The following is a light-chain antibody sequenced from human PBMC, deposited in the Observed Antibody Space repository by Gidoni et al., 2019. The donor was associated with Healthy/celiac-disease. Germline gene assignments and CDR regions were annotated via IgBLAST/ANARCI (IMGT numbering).Light chain of an antibody. J-gene: IGKJ3*01. CDR3: QQSYSTLLFT. CDR2: AAS. CDR1: QSISSY. V-gene: IGKV1-39*01. Sequence: DIQMTQSPSSLSASVGDRVTITCRASQSISSYLNWYQQKPGKAPKLLIYAASSFQSGVPSRFSCSGSGTDFTLTISSLQPEDFATYYCQQSYSTLLFTFGPGTKVDIK.